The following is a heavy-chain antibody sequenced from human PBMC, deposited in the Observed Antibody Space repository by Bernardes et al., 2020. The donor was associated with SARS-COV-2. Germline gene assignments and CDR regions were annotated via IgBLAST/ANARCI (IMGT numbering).Heavy chain of an antibody. J-gene: IGHJ4*02. CDR3: ARDRRRVMQYYGAYYFDY. Sequence: ASVKVSCKASGYTFSSYGITWVRQAPGQGLEWVGWISAYNGDTSHAQKFEDRVTMTTDTSTSTAYLELRSLRSDDTAIYYCARDRRRVMQYYGAYYFDYWGPGTLLTVSS. D-gene: IGHD3-16*01. CDR1: GYTFSSYG. V-gene: IGHV1-18*01. CDR2: ISAYNGDT.